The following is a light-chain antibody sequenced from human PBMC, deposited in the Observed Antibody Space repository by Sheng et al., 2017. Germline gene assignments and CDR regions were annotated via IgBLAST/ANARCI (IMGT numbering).Light chain of an antibody. CDR3: QQRSNWPLT. Sequence: EIVLTQSPATLSLFPGERATLSCRASQSVRSYLAWYQHKPGQAPRLLISDASERATGVPARFSGSGSGADFTLTISSLEPEDFAAYYCQQRSNWPLTFGGGTKVEIK. V-gene: IGKV3-11*01. J-gene: IGKJ4*01. CDR2: DAS. CDR1: QSVRSY.